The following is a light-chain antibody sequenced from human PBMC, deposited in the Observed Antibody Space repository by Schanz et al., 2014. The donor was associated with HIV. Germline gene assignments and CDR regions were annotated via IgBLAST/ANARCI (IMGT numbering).Light chain of an antibody. CDR3: SSYAATSNVL. J-gene: IGLJ3*02. CDR2: EVS. CDR1: SSDVGGYNY. Sequence: QSALTQPPSASGSPGQSVTISCTGTSSDVGGYNYVSWYQQHPGKAPKLMIYEVSERPSGVPDRFSCSKSGNTASLTVSGLQADDEADYYCSSYAATSNVLFGGGTKLTVL. V-gene: IGLV2-8*01.